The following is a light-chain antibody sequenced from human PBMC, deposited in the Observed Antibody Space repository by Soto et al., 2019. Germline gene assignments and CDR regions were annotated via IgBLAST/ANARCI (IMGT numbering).Light chain of an antibody. CDR3: QQYNSYWT. Sequence: DIQLTQSPSFLSASVGDRVTISCRASQTISSWLAWYQQKPGKAPTLLIYDASSLESGVPSRFSGSGSGTEFTLTISSLQPDDFATYYCQQYNSYWTFGQGTKVDIK. J-gene: IGKJ1*01. CDR2: DAS. V-gene: IGKV1-5*01. CDR1: QTISSW.